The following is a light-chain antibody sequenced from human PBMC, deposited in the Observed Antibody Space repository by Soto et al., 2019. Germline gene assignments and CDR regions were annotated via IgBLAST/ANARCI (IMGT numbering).Light chain of an antibody. CDR2: SNN. CDR1: SSSIGTNF. J-gene: IGLJ1*01. V-gene: IGLV1-47*02. Sequence: QSVLTQPPSASGTPGQRVSISCSGYSSSIGTNFVYWYQQLPGTAPKVLIHSNNQRHSGVPDRFSGSKSGTSASLAISGLRSEDEADYYCAAWDDNLSTYVFGSGTKLTVL. CDR3: AAWDDNLSTYV.